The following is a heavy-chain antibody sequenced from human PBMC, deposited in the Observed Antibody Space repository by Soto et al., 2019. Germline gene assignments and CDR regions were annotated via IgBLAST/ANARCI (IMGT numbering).Heavy chain of an antibody. D-gene: IGHD2-21*02. CDR3: AKAGRYCGGDCYSVNY. Sequence: QVQLVESGGGVVQPGRSLRLSCAASGFTFSSYGMHWVRQAPGKGLEWVAVISYDGSNKYYADSVKGRFTISRDNSKNTLYLQMNSLRAEDTAVYYCAKAGRYCGGDCYSVNYWGQGTLVTVSS. CDR2: ISYDGSNK. CDR1: GFTFSSYG. V-gene: IGHV3-30*18. J-gene: IGHJ4*02.